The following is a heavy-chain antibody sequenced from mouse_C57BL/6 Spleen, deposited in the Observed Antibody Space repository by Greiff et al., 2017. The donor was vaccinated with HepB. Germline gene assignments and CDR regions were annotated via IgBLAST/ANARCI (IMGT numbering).Heavy chain of an antibody. CDR1: GFNIKDDY. J-gene: IGHJ4*01. CDR2: IDPENGDT. CDR3: TTASNYVGGYAMDY. D-gene: IGHD2-5*01. Sequence: VQLQQSGAELVRPGASVKLSCTASGFNIKDDYMHWVKQSPEQGLEWIGWIDPENGDTEYASKFQGKATITADTSSNTAYLQLSSLTSEDTAVYYCTTASNYVGGYAMDYWGQGTSVTVSS. V-gene: IGHV14-4*01.